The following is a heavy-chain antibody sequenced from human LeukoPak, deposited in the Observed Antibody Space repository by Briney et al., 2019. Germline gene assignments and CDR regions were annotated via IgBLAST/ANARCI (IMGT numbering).Heavy chain of an antibody. V-gene: IGHV3-23*01. CDR2: IIGGGGST. D-gene: IGHD3-10*01. CDR3: AKDLMRDIWFGES. Sequence: GGSLRLSCAASGFPFSSHGMSWVRQAPGKGLEWVSGIIGGGGSTYYADSVKGRFTISGDNSRNTLFLQMNSLRAEDTAVYYCAKDLMRDIWFGESWGQGTLVTVSS. CDR1: GFPFSSHG. J-gene: IGHJ5*02.